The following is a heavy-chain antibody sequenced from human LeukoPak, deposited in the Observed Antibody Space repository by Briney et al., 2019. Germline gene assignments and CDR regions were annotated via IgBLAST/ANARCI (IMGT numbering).Heavy chain of an antibody. V-gene: IGHV3-21*06. Sequence: GGSLRLSCTASGLTFSTSGFNWVRQAPGKGLEWVASIGPTGSDRYHADSIKGRFTISRDNANNFLYLQMNSLRAEDTAVYYCATRPAVAGSGFDYWGQGTLVTVSS. D-gene: IGHD6-19*01. CDR2: IGPTGSDR. CDR1: GLTFSTSG. CDR3: ATRPAVAGSGFDY. J-gene: IGHJ4*02.